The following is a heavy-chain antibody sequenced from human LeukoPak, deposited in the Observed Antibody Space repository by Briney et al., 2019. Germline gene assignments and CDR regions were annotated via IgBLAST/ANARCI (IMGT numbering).Heavy chain of an antibody. D-gene: IGHD6-19*01. J-gene: IGHJ4*02. CDR3: ASNAGDSGWYNY. CDR2: IYYSGST. V-gene: IGHV4-59*08. Sequence: SETLSLTCTVSGGSISSYYWSWIRQPPGKGLEWIGYIYYSGSTNYNPSLKSRVTISVDTSKNQFPLKLSSVTAADTAVYYCASNAGDSGWYNYWGQGTLVTVSS. CDR1: GGSISSYY.